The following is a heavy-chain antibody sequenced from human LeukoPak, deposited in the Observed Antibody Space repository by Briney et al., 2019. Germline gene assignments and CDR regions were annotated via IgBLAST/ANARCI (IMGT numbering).Heavy chain of an antibody. V-gene: IGHV3-30*03. CDR3: AEGEEGFDY. CDR2: ISYDGSNK. J-gene: IGHJ4*02. Sequence: GRSLRLACAASGFTFSSYGMHWVRQAPGKGLEWVAVISYDGSNKYYADSVKGRFTISRDNSKNTLYLQMNSLRAEDTAVYYCAEGEEGFDYWGQGNLVTVSS. CDR1: GFTFSSYG.